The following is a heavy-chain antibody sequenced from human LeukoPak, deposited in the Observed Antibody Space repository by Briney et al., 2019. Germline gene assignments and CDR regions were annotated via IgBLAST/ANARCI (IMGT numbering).Heavy chain of an antibody. V-gene: IGHV4-34*01. CDR1: GGSFSGYY. D-gene: IGHD1-26*01. CDR3: ARGFGTVGATCLDV. CDR2: INHSGST. Sequence: SETLSLTCAVYGGSFSGYYWSWLRQPPGKGLEWLGEINHSGSTNYNPSLKSRVTISVDTSKNQFSLKLSSVTAADTAVYYCARGFGTVGATCLDVWGKGTTGTVSS. J-gene: IGHJ6*04.